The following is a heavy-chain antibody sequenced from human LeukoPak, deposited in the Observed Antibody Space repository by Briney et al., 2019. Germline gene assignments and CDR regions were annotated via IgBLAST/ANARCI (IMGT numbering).Heavy chain of an antibody. V-gene: IGHV1-69*04. CDR1: GGTFNSYA. D-gene: IGHD1-26*01. CDR2: IIPILGIA. Sequence: ASVTVSYKASGGTFNSYASSWVRQAPGQGREWMGRIIPILGIANYAQKFQGRVTITADKSTSTAYMELSSLRSEDTAVYYCARGPISGSYYFDYWGQGTLVTVSS. CDR3: ARGPISGSYYFDY. J-gene: IGHJ4*02.